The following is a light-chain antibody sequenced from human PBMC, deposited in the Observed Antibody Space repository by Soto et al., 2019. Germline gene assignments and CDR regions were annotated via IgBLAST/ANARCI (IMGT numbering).Light chain of an antibody. CDR2: EAS. CDR1: QNIGSW. J-gene: IGKJ1*01. CDR3: HQYDTQSPST. V-gene: IGKV1-5*01. Sequence: DIQMTQSPPTLSASVGDRVTITCRASQNIGSWLAWYQQEPGKAPKLLISEASRLEGEVPSRFSGSGSGTEFTLAISSLQPDDFATYYCHQYDTQSPSTFGQGTKVDIK.